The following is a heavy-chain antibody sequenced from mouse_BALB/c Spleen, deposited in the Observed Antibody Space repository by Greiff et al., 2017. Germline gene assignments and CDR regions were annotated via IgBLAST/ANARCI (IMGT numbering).Heavy chain of an antibody. J-gene: IGHJ4*01. CDR1: GYTITDTY. CDR3: ARTNTTAEAMDY. Sequence: EVHLVESGAELVKPGASVKLSCTASGYTITDTYMHWVKQRPEQGLEWIGRIDPANGNTNYDPKFKGKATLTADKSSNTAYMQLSSLTSEDTAVYYCARTNTTAEAMDYWGQGTSVTVSS. D-gene: IGHD1-2*01. CDR2: IDPANGNT. V-gene: IGHV14-3*02.